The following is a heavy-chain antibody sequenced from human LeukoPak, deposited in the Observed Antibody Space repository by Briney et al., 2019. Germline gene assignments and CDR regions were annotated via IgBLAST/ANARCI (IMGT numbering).Heavy chain of an antibody. CDR1: GFTFSSYD. CDR2: IRYDGSNK. Sequence: GGSLRLSCAASGFTFSSYDMHWVRQAPGKGLEWVACIRYDGSNKYYADSVKGRFTISRDNSKNTLYLQMNSLRAEDTAVYYCAKLLYYYDSSQPYWGQGTLVTVSS. V-gene: IGHV3-30*02. J-gene: IGHJ4*02. D-gene: IGHD3-22*01. CDR3: AKLLYYYDSSQPY.